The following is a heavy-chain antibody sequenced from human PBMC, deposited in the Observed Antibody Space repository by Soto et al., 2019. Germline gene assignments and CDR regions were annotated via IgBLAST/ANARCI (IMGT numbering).Heavy chain of an antibody. V-gene: IGHV3-49*04. CDR1: GFTFGDFA. CDR3: TRDVGGGCCYFDCYYFDY. CDR2: IRSKAYGGTT. D-gene: IGHD2-15*01. J-gene: IGHJ4*02. Sequence: GGSLRLSCTGSGFTFGDFAISWVRQAPGKGLEWVGSIRSKAYGGTTEYDASVKGRVTISRDDSKSIAYLQMNSLKTEDTAVYYCTRDVGGGCCYFDCYYFDYWGQGTLVTVYS.